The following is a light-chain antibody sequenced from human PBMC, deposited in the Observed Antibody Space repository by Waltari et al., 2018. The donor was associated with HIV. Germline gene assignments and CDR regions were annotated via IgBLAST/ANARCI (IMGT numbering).Light chain of an antibody. J-gene: IGLJ1*01. CDR1: SGHSHYA. V-gene: IGLV4-69*01. Sequence: QLVLTQSPSASASLGASVKLTCTLSSGHSHYAIAWHQQQPEKGPRYLMKLNSDGSHTTGDGIPDRFSGSSSGAERYLTISTLQSEDESDYYCQTWGTGIQVFGSGTKVTVL. CDR3: QTWGTGIQV. CDR2: LNSDGSH.